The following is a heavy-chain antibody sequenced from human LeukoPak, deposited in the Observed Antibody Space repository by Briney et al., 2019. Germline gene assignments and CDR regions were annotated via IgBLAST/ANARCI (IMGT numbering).Heavy chain of an antibody. CDR3: ARLVKGDSHSFDY. CDR2: INHSGST. CDR1: GGSFSGYY. J-gene: IGHJ4*02. V-gene: IGHV4-34*01. Sequence: SETLSLTCAVYGGSFSGYYWSWIRQPPGKGLEWIGEINHSGSTNYNPSLKSRVTISVDTSKNQFSLKLSSVTAADTAVYYCARLVKGDSHSFDYWGQGTLVTVSS. D-gene: IGHD2-21*02.